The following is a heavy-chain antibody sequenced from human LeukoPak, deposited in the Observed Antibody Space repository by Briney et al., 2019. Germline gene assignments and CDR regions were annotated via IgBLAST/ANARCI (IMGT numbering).Heavy chain of an antibody. CDR2: IYHSGST. Sequence: SGTLSLTCAVSGGSISSSYRWRWVRQPPGKGLEWIGEIYHSGSTNYNPSLKSRVTISVDKSKNQFSLKLSSVTAADTAVYYCAGERAVAGNFDYWGQRTLVTVSS. D-gene: IGHD6-19*01. CDR1: GGSISSSYR. CDR3: AGERAVAGNFDY. J-gene: IGHJ4*02. V-gene: IGHV4-4*02.